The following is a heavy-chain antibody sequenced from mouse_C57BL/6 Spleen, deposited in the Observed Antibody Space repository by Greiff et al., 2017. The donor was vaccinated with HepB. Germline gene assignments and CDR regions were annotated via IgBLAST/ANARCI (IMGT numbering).Heavy chain of an antibody. CDR2: IDPETGGT. D-gene: IGHD1-1*01. V-gene: IGHV1-15*01. CDR3: TRDSLYYYGSEGY. J-gene: IGHJ2*01. Sequence: QVQLQQSGAELVRPGASVTLSCKASGYTFTDYEMHWVKQTPVHGLEWIGAIDPETGGTAYNQKFKGKAILTADKSSSTAYMELRSLTSEDSAVYYCTRDSLYYYGSEGYWGQGTTLTVSS. CDR1: GYTFTDYE.